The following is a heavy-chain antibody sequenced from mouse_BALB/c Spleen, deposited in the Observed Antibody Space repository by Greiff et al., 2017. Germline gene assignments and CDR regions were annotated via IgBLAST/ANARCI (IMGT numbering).Heavy chain of an antibody. CDR3: ARSSSLYFDY. Sequence: EVKLMESGAELVKPGASVKLSCTASGFNIKDTYMHWVKQRPEQGLEWIGRIDPANGNTKYDPKFQGKATITADTSSNTAYLQLSSLTSEDTAGYYCARSSSLYFDYWGQGTTLTVSS. J-gene: IGHJ2*01. V-gene: IGHV14-3*02. D-gene: IGHD1-1*01. CDR2: IDPANGNT. CDR1: GFNIKDTY.